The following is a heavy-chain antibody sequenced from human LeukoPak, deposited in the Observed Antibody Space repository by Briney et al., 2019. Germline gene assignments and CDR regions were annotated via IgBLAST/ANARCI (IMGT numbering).Heavy chain of an antibody. Sequence: PGGSLRLSCAASGIPFSTSWMHWVRQAPGKGLVWVSHIYSDGSSTSYADSVKGRFTISRDNAKNTLYLQMNSLRAEDTAVYYCAKGGRDYWYFDLWGRGTLVTVSS. J-gene: IGHJ2*01. CDR2: IYSDGSST. V-gene: IGHV3-74*01. CDR1: GIPFSTSW. CDR3: AKGGRDYWYFDL.